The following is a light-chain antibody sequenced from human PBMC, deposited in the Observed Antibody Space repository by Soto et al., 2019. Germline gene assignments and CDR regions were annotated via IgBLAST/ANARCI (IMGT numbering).Light chain of an antibody. CDR2: GAS. Sequence: EIVLTQSPGTLSLSPGESATVSCRASQDVSGTYLFWLQQKPGQAPRLLIYGASSRATGIPDRFTGSGSVRDFTLSINRVEPEDSAVYYCQQHGLSPYTFGQGTRLEI. J-gene: IGKJ2*01. CDR3: QQHGLSPYT. V-gene: IGKV3-20*01. CDR1: QDVSGTY.